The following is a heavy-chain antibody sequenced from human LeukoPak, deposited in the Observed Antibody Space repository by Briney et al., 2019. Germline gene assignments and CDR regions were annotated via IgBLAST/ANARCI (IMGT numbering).Heavy chain of an antibody. CDR2: IYYSGTI. J-gene: IGHJ1*01. CDR1: GGSISNYY. CDR3: ARHGGYSSPYLH. D-gene: IGHD6-13*01. Sequence: PSETPSLTCTVSGGSISNYYWSWIRQPPGKGLECMGYIYYSGTINYNPSLKSRVTISVDTSKNQFSLKLSSVTAADTAVYYCARHGGYSSPYLHWGQGTLVTVSS. V-gene: IGHV4-59*08.